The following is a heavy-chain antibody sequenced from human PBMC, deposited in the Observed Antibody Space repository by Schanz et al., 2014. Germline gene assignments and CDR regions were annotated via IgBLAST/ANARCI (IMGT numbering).Heavy chain of an antibody. CDR3: AKEMFYFGSRPGMDV. J-gene: IGHJ6*02. CDR1: GFTVTSYY. Sequence: VQLVESGGGVVQPGRSLRLSCAASGFTVTSYYMSWVRQAPGKGLEWVSSFYSGGRTYSADSVKGRFTISRDNSKNTLYLQMNSLRAEDTAVYFCAKEMFYFGSRPGMDVWGQGTTVTVSS. V-gene: IGHV3-66*02. D-gene: IGHD3-10*01. CDR2: FYSGGRT.